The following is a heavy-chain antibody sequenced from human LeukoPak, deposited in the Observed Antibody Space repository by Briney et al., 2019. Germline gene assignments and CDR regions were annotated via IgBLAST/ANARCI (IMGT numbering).Heavy chain of an antibody. CDR2: IYYSGST. J-gene: IGHJ4*02. CDR1: GGSISSGGYY. V-gene: IGHV4-31*03. D-gene: IGHD3-10*01. Sequence: PSETLSLTCTVSGGSISSGGYYWSWVRQHPGKGLEWIGYIYYSGSTYYNPSLKSRVTISVDTSKNQFSLKLSSVTAADTAVYYCARGGSMAHYFDYWGQGTLVTVSP. CDR3: ARGGSMAHYFDY.